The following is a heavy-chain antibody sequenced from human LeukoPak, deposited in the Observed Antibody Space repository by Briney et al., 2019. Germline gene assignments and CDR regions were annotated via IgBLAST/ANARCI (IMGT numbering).Heavy chain of an antibody. D-gene: IGHD2-2*01. J-gene: IGHJ4*02. CDR1: GYSISSSYY. Sequence: SETLSLTCTVSGYSISSSYYWGWIRQPPGKGLEWIGSIYHSGSTYYNPSLKSRVTISVDTSKNQFSLKLSSVTAADTAVYYCARGLGYCSSISCRYYFDYWGQGTLVTVSS. CDR2: IYHSGST. V-gene: IGHV4-38-2*02. CDR3: ARGLGYCSSISCRYYFDY.